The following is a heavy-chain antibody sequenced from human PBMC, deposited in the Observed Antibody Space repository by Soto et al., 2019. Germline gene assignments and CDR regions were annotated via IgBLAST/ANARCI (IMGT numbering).Heavy chain of an antibody. V-gene: IGHV5-51*04. J-gene: IGHJ6*02. CDR1: GYDFNIYW. CDR3: ARRVHSNSPGGGLAV. Sequence: EVQLVQSGAEVKKPGESLMVSCKASGYDFNIYWIGWVRQLPGKGLEWMGVVYPDDSDTIYSPSFQGLVTISVDKPISTAYLPWSSLTPSDTAMYYCARRVHSNSPGGGLAVWGQGTTVIVSS. D-gene: IGHD2-2*01. CDR2: VYPDDSDT.